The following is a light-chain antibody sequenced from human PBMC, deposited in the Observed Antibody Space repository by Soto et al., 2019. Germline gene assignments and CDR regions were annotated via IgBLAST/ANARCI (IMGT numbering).Light chain of an antibody. J-gene: IGLJ3*02. V-gene: IGLV2-14*01. CDR2: DVS. CDR3: RSYTSITTWV. CDR1: SSDVGGYNF. Sequence: QSVLTQPASVSGSPGQSITISCTGTSSDVGGYNFVSWYQQHPGKAPKLMIYDVSNRPSGVSNRFSGSKSGNTASLTISGLQAEDEADYYCRSYTSITTWVFGGGTQLTVL.